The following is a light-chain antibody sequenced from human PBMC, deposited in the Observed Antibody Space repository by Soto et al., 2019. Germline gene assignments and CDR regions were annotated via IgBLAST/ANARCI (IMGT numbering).Light chain of an antibody. J-gene: IGLJ3*02. Sequence: QSALTQPRSVSGSPGQSVTFSCTGTSGDIGAYNYVSWYQFHPGKAPKMIIYDVNKRPSGVPDRFSGSKSGNTASLTISWLQAEDEADYYCCSYAHTSRVFRGGTKLTVL. CDR2: DVN. V-gene: IGLV2-11*01. CDR3: CSYAHTSRV. CDR1: SGDIGAYNY.